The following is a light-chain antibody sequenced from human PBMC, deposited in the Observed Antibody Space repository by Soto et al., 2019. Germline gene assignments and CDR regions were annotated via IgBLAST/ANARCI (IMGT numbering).Light chain of an antibody. CDR2: GAS. Sequence: EIVLTQSPGTLSLSPGERATLSCRASQSVSSSYLAWYQQKPGQAPRLLIYGASSRATGIPDRFSGSGFGTDFTLTISRLEPEYFAVYYCQQYGSSPPRLTFGGGTKVEIK. V-gene: IGKV3-20*01. J-gene: IGKJ4*01. CDR3: QQYGSSPPRLT. CDR1: QSVSSSY.